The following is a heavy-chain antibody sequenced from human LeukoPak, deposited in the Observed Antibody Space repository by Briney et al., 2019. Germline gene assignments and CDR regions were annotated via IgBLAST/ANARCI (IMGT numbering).Heavy chain of an antibody. CDR2: ISGSGGNT. CDR3: AREQQLVSDYYYYYMDV. V-gene: IGHV3-23*01. Sequence: GGTLRLSCTASGFTFSRNGMTWVRQAPGKGLEWVSAISGSGGNTYYADSVKGRFTISRDNSKNTLYLQMNSLRAEDTAVYYCAREQQLVSDYYYYYMDVWGKGTTVTISS. J-gene: IGHJ6*03. D-gene: IGHD6-13*01. CDR1: GFTFSRNG.